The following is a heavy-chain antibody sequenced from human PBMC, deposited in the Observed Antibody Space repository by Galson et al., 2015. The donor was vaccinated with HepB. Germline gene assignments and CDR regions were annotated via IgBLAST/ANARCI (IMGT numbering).Heavy chain of an antibody. CDR3: ARHLRFGDIGY. CDR1: GGSINIGRYY. Sequence: ETLSLTCTVSGGSINIGRYYWSWIRQPAGKGLEWIGYIYYSGSTNYNPSLKSRVTISVDTSKNQFSLKLSSVTAADTAVYYCARHLRFGDIGYWGQGTLVTVSS. D-gene: IGHD3-10*01. J-gene: IGHJ4*02. CDR2: IYYSGST. V-gene: IGHV4-61*10.